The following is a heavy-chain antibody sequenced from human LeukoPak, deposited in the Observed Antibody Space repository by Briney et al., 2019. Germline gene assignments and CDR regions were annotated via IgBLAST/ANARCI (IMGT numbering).Heavy chain of an antibody. J-gene: IGHJ4*02. V-gene: IGHV3-64*02. Sequence: GGSLRLSCAASGFIFRGYGMHWVRQAPGKGLEYVSAISAGGGTTYYADSVKDRFIISRDNAKNTLYLQMGSLRNEDMAVYYCARGRGGPPFDYWGQGTLVIVSS. CDR2: ISAGGGTT. CDR1: GFIFRGYG. CDR3: ARGRGGPPFDY.